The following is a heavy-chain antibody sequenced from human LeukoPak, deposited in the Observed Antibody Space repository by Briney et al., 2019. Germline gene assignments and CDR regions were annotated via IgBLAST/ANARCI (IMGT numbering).Heavy chain of an antibody. V-gene: IGHV4-38-2*01. J-gene: IGHJ4*02. CDR2: IYHSGST. CDR3: ARPYKNDFWSGYRY. D-gene: IGHD3-3*01. CDR1: GYSISSGYY. Sequence: SETLSLTCAVSGYSISSGYYWGWIRQPPGKGLEWSGSIYHSGSTYYNPSLKSRVTISVDTSKNQFSLKLSSVTAADTAVYYCARPYKNDFWSGYRYWGQGTLVTVSS.